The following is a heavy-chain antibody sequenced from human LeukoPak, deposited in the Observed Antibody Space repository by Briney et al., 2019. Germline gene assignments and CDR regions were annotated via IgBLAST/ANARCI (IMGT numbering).Heavy chain of an antibody. Sequence: NTGGSLRISRQVSGYTFTNYWVGWVRQMPGKGRGWMGIINRGDSDARYSPSFQGLVTISVDRSIDTAYLQCSSLKATDTAMYYCARGFADWGQGTLVAVSS. V-gene: IGHV5-51*01. CDR3: ARGFAD. CDR1: GYTFTNYW. J-gene: IGHJ4*02. CDR2: INRGDSDA.